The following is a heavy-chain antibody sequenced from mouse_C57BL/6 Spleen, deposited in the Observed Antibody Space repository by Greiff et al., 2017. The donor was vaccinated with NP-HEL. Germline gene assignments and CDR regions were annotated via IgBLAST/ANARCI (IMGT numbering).Heavy chain of an antibody. D-gene: IGHD1-1*01. CDR3: ARSLFYYGSSYAMDY. CDR2: IYPGSGST. CDR1: GYTFTSYW. J-gene: IGHJ4*01. Sequence: QVQLQQPGAELVKPGASVKMSCKASGYTFTSYWITWVKQRPGQGLEWIGDIYPGSGSTNYNEKFKSKAILTVDTSSSTAYMQLSSLTSEDSAVYYCARSLFYYGSSYAMDYWGQGTSVTVSS. V-gene: IGHV1-55*01.